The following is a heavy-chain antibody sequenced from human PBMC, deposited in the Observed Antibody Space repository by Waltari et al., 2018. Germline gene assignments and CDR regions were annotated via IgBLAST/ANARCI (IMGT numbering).Heavy chain of an antibody. D-gene: IGHD6-19*01. J-gene: IGHJ4*02. CDR2: RKQDGSEQ. Sequence: EVRLVESGGGLVQPGGSLRLSCAASGFTLTRYWMGWVRQAPGKGLEWVANRKQDGSEQYYVDSVKGRFSISRDNARNSLYLEVNSLRAEDTAVYYCAISGFSGGCSSGCYRFWGQGTLVTVSS. V-gene: IGHV3-7*01. CDR1: GFTLTRYW. CDR3: AISGFSGGCSSGCYRF.